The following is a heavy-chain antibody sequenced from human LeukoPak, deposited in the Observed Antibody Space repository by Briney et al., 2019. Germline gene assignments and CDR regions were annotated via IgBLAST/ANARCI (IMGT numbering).Heavy chain of an antibody. D-gene: IGHD3-10*01. CDR2: INHSGST. Sequence: SETLPLTCAVYGGSFSGYYWSWIRQPPGKGLEWIGEINHSGSTNYNPSLKSRVTISVDTSKNQFSLKLSSVTAADTAVYYCARGVSVSPHFDYWGQGTLVTVSS. J-gene: IGHJ4*02. CDR3: ARGVSVSPHFDY. V-gene: IGHV4-34*01. CDR1: GGSFSGYY.